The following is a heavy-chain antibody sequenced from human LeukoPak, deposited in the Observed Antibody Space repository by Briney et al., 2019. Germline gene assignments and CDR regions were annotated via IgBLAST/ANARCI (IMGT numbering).Heavy chain of an antibody. CDR1: GGSISNYF. V-gene: IGHV4-59*08. J-gene: IGHJ4*02. CDR3: ARAGGYSGYGSFDY. Sequence: SETLSLTCTVSGGSISNYFWNWIRQPPGKGLEWIGYFSQSGSAKYNPSLKSRVTLSADTSKNQVSLKLNSVTAADTAVYFCARAGGYSGYGSFDYWGQGILVPVSS. CDR2: FSQSGSA. D-gene: IGHD5-12*01.